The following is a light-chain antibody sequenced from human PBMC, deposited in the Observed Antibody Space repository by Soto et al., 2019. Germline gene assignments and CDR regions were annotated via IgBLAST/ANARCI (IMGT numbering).Light chain of an antibody. CDR1: QDIRNF. CDR2: AAS. Sequence: DIQMTQSPTSLSASVGDRVTITCRASQDIRNFGAWYQQKPGKAPKLLIYAASTLQSGVPSRFSGSGSGTDFTLTINSLQPDDVATYSCQKYSSVPVFGPGTKVEIK. CDR3: QKYSSVPV. J-gene: IGKJ3*01. V-gene: IGKV1-27*01.